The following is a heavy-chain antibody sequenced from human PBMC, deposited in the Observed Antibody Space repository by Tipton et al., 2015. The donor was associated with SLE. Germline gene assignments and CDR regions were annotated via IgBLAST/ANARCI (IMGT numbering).Heavy chain of an antibody. CDR1: DGSINIGGYY. V-gene: IGHV4-31*03. D-gene: IGHD1-7*01. J-gene: IGHJ5*02. CDR3: ARHLGGNWNYLDP. Sequence: TLSLTCTVSDGSINIGGYYWTWIRQLPGKGLEWIGYIYFSGNTYYNPSLKNRVSISLDTSNNQFSLKLTSVTAADTAVYYCARHLGGNWNYLDPWGQGTPVSVSS. CDR2: IYFSGNT.